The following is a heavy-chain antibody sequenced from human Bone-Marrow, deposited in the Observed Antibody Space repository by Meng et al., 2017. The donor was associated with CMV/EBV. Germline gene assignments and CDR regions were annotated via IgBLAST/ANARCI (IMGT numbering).Heavy chain of an antibody. CDR2: IYPGDSDT. Sequence: GESLKISCKGSGYSFTSYWIAWVRQTPGKGLEWMGIIYPGDSDTSYSPSFQGQVTISADKSINTAYLQWSSLKASDTAMYYCARREVGPNWNYFDYWGQGTLVTVSS. J-gene: IGHJ4*02. CDR1: GYSFTSYW. D-gene: IGHD1-20*01. V-gene: IGHV5-51*01. CDR3: ARREVGPNWNYFDY.